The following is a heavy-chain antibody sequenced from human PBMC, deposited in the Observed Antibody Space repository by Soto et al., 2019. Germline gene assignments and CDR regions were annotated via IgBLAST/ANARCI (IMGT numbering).Heavy chain of an antibody. D-gene: IGHD2-15*01. Sequence: QVQLVQSGAEVKKPGASVKVSCKASGYIFTAYSMHWVRQAPGQGLEWMVVVNPSGGSTNYAQKVQGRITMTRDTSTRTVYMDLSSLTPEDTAVYYCAREENCSDGICYSEYSQRWGQGTLVTLSS. CDR2: VNPSGGST. V-gene: IGHV1-46*01. J-gene: IGHJ1*01. CDR1: GYIFTAYS. CDR3: AREENCSDGICYSEYSQR.